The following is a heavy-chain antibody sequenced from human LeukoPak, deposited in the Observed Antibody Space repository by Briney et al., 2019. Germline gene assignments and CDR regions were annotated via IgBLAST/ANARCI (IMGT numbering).Heavy chain of an antibody. CDR3: VNGGYKRREGDY. V-gene: IGHV3-9*01. Sequence: GGSLRLSCAASGFTFDDYAMHWVWQAPGKGLEWVSGISWNSGSIGYADSVKGRFTISRDNAKNSLYLQMNSLRAEDTALYYCVNGGYKRREGDYWGQGTLVTVSS. CDR1: GFTFDDYA. J-gene: IGHJ4*02. CDR2: ISWNSGSI. D-gene: IGHD5-24*01.